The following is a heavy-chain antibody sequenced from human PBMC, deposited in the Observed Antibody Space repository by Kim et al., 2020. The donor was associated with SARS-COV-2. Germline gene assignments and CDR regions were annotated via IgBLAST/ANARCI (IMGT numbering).Heavy chain of an antibody. V-gene: IGHV4-59*13. Sequence: SETLSLTCTVSGGSISSYYWSWIRQPPGKGLEWIGYIYYSGSTNYNPSLKSRVTISVDTSKNQFSLKLSSVTAADTAVYYCARDPRGDYGMDVWGQGTTVTVSS. CDR3: ARDPRGDYGMDV. J-gene: IGHJ6*02. CDR2: IYYSGST. CDR1: GGSISSYY. D-gene: IGHD3-16*01.